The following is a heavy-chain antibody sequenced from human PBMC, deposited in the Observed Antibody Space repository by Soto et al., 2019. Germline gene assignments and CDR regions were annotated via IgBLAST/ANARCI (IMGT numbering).Heavy chain of an antibody. J-gene: IGHJ4*02. CDR1: VFTCSSFG. D-gene: IGHD4-17*01. V-gene: IGHV3-23*01. CDR2: SSGSGGSN. CDR3: AKAVSSSMTTANFHY. Sequence: QPWWSLRLSCSASVFTCSSFGMSWVRQAPGKGLEWVSTSSGSGGSNYYADSVGGRFTISRDNSKNTLYLQMNSLRVEDTAIYYCAKAVSSSMTTANFHYWGQGTLVTSPQ.